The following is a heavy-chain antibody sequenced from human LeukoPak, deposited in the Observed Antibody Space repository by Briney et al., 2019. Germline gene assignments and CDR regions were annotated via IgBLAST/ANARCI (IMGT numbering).Heavy chain of an antibody. CDR3: ARGGIAARYGMDV. CDR2: IIPIFGIA. Sequence: SVTVSCKASGGTFISYAISWVRQAPGQGLEWMGRIIPIFGIANYAQKFQGRVTITADKSTSTAYMELSSLRSEDTAVYYCARGGIAARYGMDVWGQGTTVTVSS. CDR1: GGTFISYA. D-gene: IGHD6-6*01. J-gene: IGHJ6*02. V-gene: IGHV1-69*04.